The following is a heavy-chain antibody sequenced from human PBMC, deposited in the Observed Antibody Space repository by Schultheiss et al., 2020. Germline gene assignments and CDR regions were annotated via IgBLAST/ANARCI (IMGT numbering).Heavy chain of an antibody. CDR1: GFTFSNAW. Sequence: GGSLRLSCAASGFTFSNAWMSWVRQAPGKGLEWVAVIWYDGSNKYYADSVKGRFTISRDNSKNTLYLQMNSLRAEDTAVYYCARVRDDYGDYGSFDYWGQGTLVTVSS. D-gene: IGHD4-17*01. CDR2: IWYDGSNK. J-gene: IGHJ4*02. CDR3: ARVRDDYGDYGSFDY. V-gene: IGHV3-33*08.